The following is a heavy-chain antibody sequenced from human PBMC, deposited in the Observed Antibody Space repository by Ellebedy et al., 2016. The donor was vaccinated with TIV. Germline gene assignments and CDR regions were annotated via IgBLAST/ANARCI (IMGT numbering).Heavy chain of an antibody. V-gene: IGHV1-18*01. Sequence: ASVKVSCKASGGTFSSYAISWVRQAPGQGLEWMGWISAFNGNTNYAQKLQGRVTMTTDTSTSTAYMELRSLRSDDTAVYYCALDCSAGSCTAEYFQHWGQGTLVTVSS. CDR1: GGTFSSYA. CDR2: ISAFNGNT. J-gene: IGHJ1*01. CDR3: ALDCSAGSCTAEYFQH. D-gene: IGHD2-15*01.